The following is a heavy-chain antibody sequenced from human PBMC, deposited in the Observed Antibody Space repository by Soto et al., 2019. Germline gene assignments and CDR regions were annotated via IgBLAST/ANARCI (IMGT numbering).Heavy chain of an antibody. CDR3: AKEMGSYDSGTFSA. CDR2: LSYDGSNK. CDR1: GFTFSSYG. D-gene: IGHD3-10*01. V-gene: IGHV3-30*18. J-gene: IGHJ5*02. Sequence: GGSLRLSCAASGFTFSSYGMHWVRQAPGKGLEWVAVLSYDGSNKYYADSVKGRFTISRDNSKNTTYLQMNSLRAEDTAVYYCAKEMGSYDSGTFSAWGQGTLVTVSS.